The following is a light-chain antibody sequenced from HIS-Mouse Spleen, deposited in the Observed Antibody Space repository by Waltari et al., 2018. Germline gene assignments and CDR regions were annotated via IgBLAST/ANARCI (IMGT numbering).Light chain of an antibody. CDR2: EDS. J-gene: IGLJ2*01. CDR1: ALPKKY. Sequence: SYELTHPPSVSVSPGHTARITCSGDALPKKYAYWYQQKSGQAPVLVIYEDSKRPSGIPERFSGSSSGTMATLTISGAQGEDEADDYCYSTDSSGNHRVFGGGTKLTVL. V-gene: IGLV3-10*01. CDR3: YSTDSSGNHRV.